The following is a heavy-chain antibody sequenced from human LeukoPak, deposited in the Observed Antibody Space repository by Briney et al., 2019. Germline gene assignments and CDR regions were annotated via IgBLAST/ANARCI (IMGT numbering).Heavy chain of an antibody. V-gene: IGHV3-7*01. CDR1: GLTFSTYS. CDR2: IQQDQSDK. CDR3: ARDRDYYESNSYYDAFDI. D-gene: IGHD3-22*01. Sequence: PGGSLRLSCAVPGLTFSTYSMSWVRQAPGKGLEWVANIQQDQSDKNYVDSVKGRFTISRDNAKNSLYLQMNSLRAADTAVYYCARDRDYYESNSYYDAFDIWGQGTMVTVSS. J-gene: IGHJ3*02.